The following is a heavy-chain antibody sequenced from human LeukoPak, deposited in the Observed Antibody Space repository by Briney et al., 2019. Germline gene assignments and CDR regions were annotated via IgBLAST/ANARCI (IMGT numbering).Heavy chain of an antibody. D-gene: IGHD2-8*01. CDR1: GFTFSSYA. CDR2: ISGSGGST. CDR3: AKNRRGYCTNGVCRYYYYMDV. Sequence: GGSLRLSCVASGFTFSSYAMSWVRQAPGKGLEWVSAISGSGGSTYYADSVKGRFTISRDNSKNTLYLQMNSLRAEDTAVYYCAKNRRGYCTNGVCRYYYYMDVWGKGTTVTVSS. V-gene: IGHV3-23*01. J-gene: IGHJ6*03.